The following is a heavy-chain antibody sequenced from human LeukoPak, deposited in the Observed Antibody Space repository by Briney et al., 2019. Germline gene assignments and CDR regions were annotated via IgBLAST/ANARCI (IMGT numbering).Heavy chain of an antibody. J-gene: IGHJ4*02. D-gene: IGHD2-21*02. V-gene: IGHV1-18*01. CDR3: ARVSSGVVVTAIRSLGIDY. CDR2: ISAYNGNT. Sequence: GASVKVSCKASGYTFTSYGISWVRQAPGQGLEWMGWISAYNGNTNYAQRLQGRVTMTTDTSTSTAYMELRSLRSDDTAVYYCARVSSGVVVTAIRSLGIDYWGQGTLVTVSS. CDR1: GYTFTSYG.